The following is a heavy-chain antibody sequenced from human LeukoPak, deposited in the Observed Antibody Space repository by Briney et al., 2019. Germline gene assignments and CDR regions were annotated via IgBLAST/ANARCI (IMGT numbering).Heavy chain of an antibody. Sequence: PGGSLRLSCAASGFTFSSYAMSWVRQPPGKGLEWVSGISGSGDNTYYADSVKGRFTISRDNSKNTLYLQMNSLRAEDTAVYYCAKPDLTTVREGYFDYWGQGTLVTVAS. V-gene: IGHV3-23*01. CDR3: AKPDLTTVREGYFDY. CDR2: ISGSGDNT. J-gene: IGHJ4*02. D-gene: IGHD4-11*01. CDR1: GFTFSSYA.